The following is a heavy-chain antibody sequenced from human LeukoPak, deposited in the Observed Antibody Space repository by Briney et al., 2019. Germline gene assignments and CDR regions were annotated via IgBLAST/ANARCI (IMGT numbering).Heavy chain of an antibody. Sequence: PSETLSLTCAVYGGSFSGYYWSWIRQPAGKGLEWIGRIYTSGSTNYNPSLKSRVTIPVDKSKNQFSLKLSSVTAADTAVYYCARSPTTGYYYYYYMDVWGKGTTVTVSS. D-gene: IGHD4-11*01. J-gene: IGHJ6*03. CDR1: GGSFSGYY. CDR2: IYTSGST. V-gene: IGHV4-59*10. CDR3: ARSPTTGYYYYYYMDV.